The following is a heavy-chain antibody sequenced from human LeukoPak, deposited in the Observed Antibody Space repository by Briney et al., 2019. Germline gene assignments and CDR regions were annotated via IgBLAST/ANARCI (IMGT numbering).Heavy chain of an antibody. CDR1: GYSFTSYW. D-gene: IGHD6-13*01. CDR2: IYPGDSDT. Sequence: GESLKISCKGSGYSFTSYWIGWVRQMPGKGLEWMGIIYPGDSDTRYSPSFQGQVTISADKSISTAYLQWSSLKASDTAMYYCARRSGPYSSSWYISHWGQGTLVTVSS. J-gene: IGHJ4*02. CDR3: ARRSGPYSSSWYISH. V-gene: IGHV5-51*01.